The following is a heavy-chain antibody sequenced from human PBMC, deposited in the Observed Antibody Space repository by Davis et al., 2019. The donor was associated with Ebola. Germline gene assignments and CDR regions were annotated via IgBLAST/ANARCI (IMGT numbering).Heavy chain of an antibody. J-gene: IGHJ4*02. V-gene: IGHV3-30*18. CDR1: GFTFKTFG. D-gene: IGHD5-12*01. CDR3: AKDHRFIVAAVTGLDY. CDR2: ISYDGRNK. Sequence: GGSLRLSCAASGFTFKTFGMNWVRQAPGKGLEWVAVISYDGRNKFYADSVKGRFTISRDNSKNTVYLQMDSLRAEDTAVYFCAKDHRFIVAAVTGLDYWGQGTLVTVSS.